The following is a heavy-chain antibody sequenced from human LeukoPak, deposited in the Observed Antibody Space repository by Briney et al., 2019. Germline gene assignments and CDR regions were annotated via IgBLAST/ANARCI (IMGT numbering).Heavy chain of an antibody. CDR3: ARDGYYGSGSYSYYYGMDV. CDR2: ISSSSSYI. D-gene: IGHD3-10*01. V-gene: IGHV3-21*01. CDR1: GFTFSGYS. Sequence: GGSLRLSCAASGFTFSGYSMNWVRQAPGKGLEWVSSISSSSSYIYYADSVKGRFTISRDNAKNSLYLQMNSLRAEDTAVYYCARDGYYGSGSYSYYYGMDVWGKGTTVTVSS. J-gene: IGHJ6*04.